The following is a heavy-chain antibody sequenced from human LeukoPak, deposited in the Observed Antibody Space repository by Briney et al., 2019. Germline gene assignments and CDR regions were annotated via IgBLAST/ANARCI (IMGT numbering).Heavy chain of an antibody. V-gene: IGHV1-69*05. CDR3: ARDHSGYSLGYALYYFDY. CDR1: GGTFNNYA. Sequence: ASVKVSCKASGGTFNNYAFSWVRQAPGQGLEWMGGIIPMFGTVSYAQKFQGRVTVTTDASTDTVYMELSSLEFEDTALYYCARDHSGYSLGYALYYFDYWGQGTLVTVSS. CDR2: IIPMFGTV. D-gene: IGHD5-18*01. J-gene: IGHJ4*02.